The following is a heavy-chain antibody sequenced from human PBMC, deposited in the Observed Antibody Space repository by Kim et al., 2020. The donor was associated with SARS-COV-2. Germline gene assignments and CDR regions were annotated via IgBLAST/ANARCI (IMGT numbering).Heavy chain of an antibody. V-gene: IGHV1-8*01. Sequence: YAQKCQGRVTMTRNTSISTAYMELSSLRSEDTAVYYCARGGIAAAGTLGYWGQGTLVTVSS. J-gene: IGHJ4*02. CDR3: ARGGIAAAGTLGY. D-gene: IGHD6-13*01.